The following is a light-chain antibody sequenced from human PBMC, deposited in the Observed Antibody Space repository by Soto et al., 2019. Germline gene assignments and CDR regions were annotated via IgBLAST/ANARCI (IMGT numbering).Light chain of an antibody. CDR3: QRYGISPT. CDR1: QSISSGY. J-gene: IGKJ1*01. CDR2: GAS. V-gene: IGKV3-20*01. Sequence: VLPQAPGTLSLSAGERAPLSCRASQSISSGYLAWYQQKPGQAPRLLIYGASTRATGIPARFSGSGSGTEFTLTISSLQSEEFAVYYCQRYGISPTLGQGTKVDIK.